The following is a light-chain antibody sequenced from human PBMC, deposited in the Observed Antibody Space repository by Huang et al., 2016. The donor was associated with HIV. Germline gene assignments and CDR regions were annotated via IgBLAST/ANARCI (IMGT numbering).Light chain of an antibody. J-gene: IGKJ1*01. Sequence: ENVLTQSPGTLSLSPGERATLSCRASQSVTSNYLAWYQQRPGQAPRLLIYGASRRATGIPDRFSGSGSGTDFTLTISRLEPEDFAVYYCQQSGTSLTWTFGQGTKVEIK. CDR3: QQSGTSLTWT. CDR2: GAS. CDR1: QSVTSNY. V-gene: IGKV3-20*01.